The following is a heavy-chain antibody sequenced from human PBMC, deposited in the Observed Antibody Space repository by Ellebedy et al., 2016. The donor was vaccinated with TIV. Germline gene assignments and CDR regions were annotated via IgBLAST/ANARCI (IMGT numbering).Heavy chain of an antibody. CDR2: ISYDGSNK. V-gene: IGHV3-30*18. CDR1: GFTFSSYG. Sequence: GESLKISXAASGFTFSSYGMHWVRQAPGKGLEWVAVISYDGSNKYYADSVKGRFTISRDNSKNTLYLQMNSLRAEDTAVYYCAKAQPYGGAREDYYYYYMDVWGKGTTVTVSS. D-gene: IGHD3-16*01. J-gene: IGHJ6*03. CDR3: AKAQPYGGAREDYYYYYMDV.